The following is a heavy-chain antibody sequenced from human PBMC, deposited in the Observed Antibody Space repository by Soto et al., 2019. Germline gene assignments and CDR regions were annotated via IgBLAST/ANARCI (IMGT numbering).Heavy chain of an antibody. CDR2: IIPLLGTT. V-gene: IGHV1-69*01. Sequence: QVQLVQGGGEMKKPGSAVKVSCKASGGIFRYSAFFWVRQAPGQGLEWMGGIIPLLGTTHSAPKFQGRVTFTADESTNTAYMELSSLKSEDTALYYCTRGQDARSHSANTYYFDSWGQGTLITVSS. CDR1: GGIFRYSA. J-gene: IGHJ4*02. CDR3: TRGQDARSHSANTYYFDS. D-gene: IGHD1-26*01.